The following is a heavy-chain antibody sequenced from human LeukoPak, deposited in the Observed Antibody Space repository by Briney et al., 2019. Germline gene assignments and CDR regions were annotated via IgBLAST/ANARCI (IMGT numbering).Heavy chain of an antibody. D-gene: IGHD2-21*01. CDR3: AREGVRRGFDI. CDR2: ISSSGSTI. J-gene: IGHJ3*02. V-gene: IGHV3-48*03. CDR1: GFTFSSYE. Sequence: GGSLRLSCAASGFTFSSYEMNWVRQAPGKGLEWASYISSSGSTIYYADSVKGRFTISRDNAKNSLYLQMNSLRAEDTAVYYCAREGVRRGFDIWGQGTMVTVSS.